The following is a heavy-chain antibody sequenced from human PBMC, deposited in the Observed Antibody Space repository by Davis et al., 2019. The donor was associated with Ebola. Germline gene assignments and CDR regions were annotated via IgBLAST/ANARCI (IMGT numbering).Heavy chain of an antibody. CDR1: GFSLSNARMG. V-gene: IGHV2-26*01. CDR3: ARMTTDHYYGMDV. CDR2: IFSNDEK. Sequence: SGPTLVKPTQTLTLTCTVSGFSLSNARMGVSWIRQPPGKALEWLAHIFSNDEKSYSTSLKTGLTISKDTSKNQVVLTMTNVDPVDTATYYCARMTTDHYYGMDVWGQGTTVTVSS. J-gene: IGHJ6*02. D-gene: IGHD4-11*01.